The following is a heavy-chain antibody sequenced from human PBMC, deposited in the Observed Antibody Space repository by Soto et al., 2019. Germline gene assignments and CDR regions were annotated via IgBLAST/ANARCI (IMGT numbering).Heavy chain of an antibody. J-gene: IGHJ5*02. CDR1: GESFIGYY. CDR2: INHRGST. V-gene: IGHV4-34*02. CDR3: ARTDIVTTNWFDP. Sequence: QVHLQQWGAGLLKPSETLSLTCAVYGESFIGYYWTWIRQPPGKGLEWIGEINHRGSTNYNPSLKSRVYISINTSKNQFSLKLNSVTAADTSVYYCARTDIVTTNWFDPWGQGTLVTVSS. D-gene: IGHD5-12*01.